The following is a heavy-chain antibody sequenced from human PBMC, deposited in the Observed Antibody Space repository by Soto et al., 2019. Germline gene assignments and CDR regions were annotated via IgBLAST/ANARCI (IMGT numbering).Heavy chain of an antibody. Sequence: EVQLVESGGDLVQPGGSLRLSCAASGFTFSTYSMNWVRQAPGKGLEWVSSISSSSTIYYADSVKGRFTISRDNVQNSLYLQMHSLRAEDAAVYYCGRDRGSGWTFDYWGQGTLVTVSS. CDR3: GRDRGSGWTFDY. CDR2: ISSSSTI. CDR1: GFTFSTYS. D-gene: IGHD6-19*01. J-gene: IGHJ4*02. V-gene: IGHV3-48*01.